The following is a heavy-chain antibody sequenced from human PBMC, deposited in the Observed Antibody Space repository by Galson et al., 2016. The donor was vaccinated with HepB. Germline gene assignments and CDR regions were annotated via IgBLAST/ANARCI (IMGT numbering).Heavy chain of an antibody. D-gene: IGHD3-10*01. J-gene: IGHJ4*02. CDR1: GFTFSGNA. CDR3: ARALGRGGYLTDQ. V-gene: IGHV3-30-3*01. CDR2: ISYDGSDR. Sequence: SLRLSCAASGFTFSGNAMHWVRQAPGKGLEWVAVISYDGSDRDYSDSVRGRFTISRDNYKSTLYLEMHSLRPEDTAVYYCARALGRGGYLTDQWGQGTLVTVSS.